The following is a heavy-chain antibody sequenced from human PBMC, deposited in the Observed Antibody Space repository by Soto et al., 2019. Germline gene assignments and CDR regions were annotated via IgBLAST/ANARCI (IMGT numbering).Heavy chain of an antibody. Sequence: SLRLSCAASGFTFDDYAMHWVRQAPGKGLEWVSGISWNSGSIGYADSVKGRFTISRDNAKNSLYLQMNSLRAEDTALYYCAKDYRGRAPYSSTPGTAGFYYYGMDVWGQGTTVTVSS. J-gene: IGHJ6*02. V-gene: IGHV3-9*01. CDR1: GFTFDDYA. D-gene: IGHD6-13*01. CDR3: AKDYRGRAPYSSTPGTAGFYYYGMDV. CDR2: ISWNSGSI.